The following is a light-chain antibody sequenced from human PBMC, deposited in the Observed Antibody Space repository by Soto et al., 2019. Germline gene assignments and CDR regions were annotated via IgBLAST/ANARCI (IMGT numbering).Light chain of an antibody. CDR2: KTS. CDR1: QSFTNW. V-gene: IGKV1-5*03. CDR3: QQYKCYPWT. Sequence: DIQMTQSPSTLSASVGDRVTISCRASQSFTNWVAWDQQKPGKAPRLLLYKTSSLESGVPSRFSGNGSGKEFTLTITSLQPDDFATDYCQQYKCYPWTFGQGTKVDFK. J-gene: IGKJ1*01.